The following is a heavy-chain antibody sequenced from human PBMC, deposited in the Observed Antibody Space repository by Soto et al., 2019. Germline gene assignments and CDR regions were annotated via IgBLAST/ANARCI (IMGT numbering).Heavy chain of an antibody. Sequence: QVQLQQWGAGLLRPSETLSLTCAVDGGSFSGHSCIWILHPPGKGLEWIGEINPSGSTNYNPFLKSRVTISADTSMNEFSLKLCSVTAADTAFFYCAREGIPMYDYALDVWGQVTTVTGSS. D-gene: IGHD3-10*01. V-gene: IGHV4-34*01. CDR1: GGSFSGHS. CDR2: INPSGST. J-gene: IGHJ6*02. CDR3: AREGIPMYDYALDV.